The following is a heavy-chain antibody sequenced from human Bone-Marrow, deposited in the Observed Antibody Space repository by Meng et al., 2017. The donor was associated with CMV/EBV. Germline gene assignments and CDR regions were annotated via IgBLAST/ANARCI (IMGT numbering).Heavy chain of an antibody. V-gene: IGHV1-2*02. CDR1: GYTFTGYY. J-gene: IGHJ6*02. Sequence: ASVKVSCKASGYTFTGYYMHWVRQAPGQGLEWMGWINPNSGGTNYAQKFQGRVTMTRDTSISTAYMELSRLRSDDTAVYYCARTLAALGPYGMDVWGQGTTVTVSS. CDR3: ARTLAALGPYGMDV. CDR2: INPNSGGT. D-gene: IGHD6-13*01.